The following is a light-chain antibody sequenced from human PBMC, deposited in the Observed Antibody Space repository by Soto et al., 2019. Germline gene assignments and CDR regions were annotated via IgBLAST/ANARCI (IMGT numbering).Light chain of an antibody. CDR1: SRDVGVYNY. Sequence: QSVLTQPPSASGSPGQSVTMSCTGTSRDVGVYNYVSWYQQHPGKAPKLIISEVSKRPSGVPDRFSGSKSGNTASLTVSGLQAEDEADYYCSSYAGTNNWIFGGGTKLTVL. J-gene: IGLJ2*01. V-gene: IGLV2-8*01. CDR2: EVS. CDR3: SSYAGTNNWI.